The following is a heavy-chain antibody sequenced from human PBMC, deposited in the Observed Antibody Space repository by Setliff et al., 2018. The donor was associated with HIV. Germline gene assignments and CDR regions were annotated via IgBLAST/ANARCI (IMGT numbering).Heavy chain of an antibody. Sequence: GGSLRLSCAASGFAFSDHNMNWVRQAPGKGPEWVANIRQDGGEKYYVDSVKGRFTISRDNAKNLLFLQMNSLTAEDTAVYFCARRWAESATGGYFEYWGQGTLVTVSS. CDR1: GFAFSDHN. J-gene: IGHJ4*02. CDR3: ARRWAESATGGYFEY. V-gene: IGHV3-7*03. D-gene: IGHD2-15*01. CDR2: IRQDGGEK.